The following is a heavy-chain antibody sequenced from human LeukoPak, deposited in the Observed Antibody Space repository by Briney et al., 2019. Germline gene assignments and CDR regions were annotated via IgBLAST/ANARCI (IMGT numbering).Heavy chain of an antibody. Sequence: SGRSLRLSCAASGFTFDDYAMHLVRQAPGKGLEWVSGISWNSGSIGYADSVKGRFTISRDNAKNSLYLQMNSLRAEDTALYYCAKGSDYGDYIFDYWGQGTLVTVSS. CDR1: GFTFDDYA. J-gene: IGHJ4*02. CDR2: ISWNSGSI. CDR3: AKGSDYGDYIFDY. D-gene: IGHD4-17*01. V-gene: IGHV3-9*01.